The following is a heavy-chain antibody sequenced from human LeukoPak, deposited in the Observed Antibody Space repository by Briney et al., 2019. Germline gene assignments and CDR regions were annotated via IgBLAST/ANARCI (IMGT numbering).Heavy chain of an antibody. D-gene: IGHD1-26*01. CDR1: GGSINGYF. Sequence: PSQTLSLTCTVSGGSINGYFWSWIRQPPGKGLEWLGHVYFSGSTKYNPSLESRVAILIDTSKKQSSLKLSSVTAADTAVYYCARESTIVGATMIWGQGTLVTVSS. CDR2: VYFSGST. V-gene: IGHV4-59*12. J-gene: IGHJ4*02. CDR3: ARESTIVGATMI.